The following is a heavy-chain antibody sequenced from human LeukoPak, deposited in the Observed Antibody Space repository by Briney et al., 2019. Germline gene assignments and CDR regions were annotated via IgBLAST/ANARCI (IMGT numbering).Heavy chain of an antibody. V-gene: IGHV4-39*07. CDR3: ARDLTVVVPAALLEYYYYYMDV. Sequence: PSETLSLTCTVSGGSISSSSYYWGWIRQPPGKGLEWIGSIYYSGSTYYNPSLKSRVTISVDTSKNQFSLKLSSVTAADTAVYYCARDLTVVVPAALLEYYYYYMDVWGKGTTVTVSS. CDR1: GGSISSSSYY. D-gene: IGHD2-2*01. CDR2: IYYSGST. J-gene: IGHJ6*03.